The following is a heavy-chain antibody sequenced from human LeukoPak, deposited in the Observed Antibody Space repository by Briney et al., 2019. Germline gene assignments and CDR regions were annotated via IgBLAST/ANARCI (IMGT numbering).Heavy chain of an antibody. CDR2: ISTYNAKT. D-gene: IGHD3-10*01. J-gene: IGHJ5*02. Sequence: ASVKVSCKASGYTFTTYGIIWVRQAPGQGLEWMGWISTYNAKTKYAQNLQGRVAMTTDTSTSTVYMELRSLTSDDTAVYYCARQGTFGGFGELPKYNWFDPWGQGTLVTVSS. V-gene: IGHV1-18*01. CDR1: GYTFTTYG. CDR3: ARQGTFGGFGELPKYNWFDP.